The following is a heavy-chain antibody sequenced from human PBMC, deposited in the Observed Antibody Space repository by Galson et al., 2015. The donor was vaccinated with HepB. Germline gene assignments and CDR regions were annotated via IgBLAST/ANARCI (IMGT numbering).Heavy chain of an antibody. Sequence: SLRLSCAASGFTFSNAWMSWVRQAPGKGLEWVGRIKSKTDGGTTDYAAPVKGRFTISRDDSKNTLYLQMNSLKTEDTAVYYCARPDGARDGYNAFYWYFDLWGRGTLVTVSS. CDR3: ARPDGARDGYNAFYWYFDL. J-gene: IGHJ2*01. V-gene: IGHV3-15*01. D-gene: IGHD5-24*01. CDR2: IKSKTDGGTT. CDR1: GFTFSNAW.